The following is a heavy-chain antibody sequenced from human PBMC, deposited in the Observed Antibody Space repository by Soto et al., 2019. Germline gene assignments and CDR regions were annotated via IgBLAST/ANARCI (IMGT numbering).Heavy chain of an antibody. D-gene: IGHD2-21*02. J-gene: IGHJ2*01. CDR3: ANSHRAAPVVTGYWYFDL. CDR1: GFTCGSVA. V-gene: IGHV3-23*01. CDR2: LSAGGGST. Sequence: AGSLRLSCAASGFTCGSVAVAWVRQRPGDGLEWVASLSAGGGSTYHNNSVRGRVTTSRDNSNGTLFRQMNNLRAEHTSVYLCANSHRAAPVVTGYWYFDLWGRGTLVTVSS.